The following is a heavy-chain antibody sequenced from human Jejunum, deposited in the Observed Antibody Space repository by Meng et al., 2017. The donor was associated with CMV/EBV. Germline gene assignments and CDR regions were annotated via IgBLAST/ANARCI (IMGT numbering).Heavy chain of an antibody. J-gene: IGHJ3*01. D-gene: IGHD1-20*01. Sequence: GLTVSTNYMNWVRQAPGKGLEWVSVLYRDGSSYYAASVKGRFTISRDDSKNTLYLQMNSLRPDDTAVYYCARGDNWNDWVWGALDVWGQGTLVTVSS. V-gene: IGHV3-66*02. CDR1: GLTVSTNY. CDR3: ARGDNWNDWVWGALDV. CDR2: LYRDGSS.